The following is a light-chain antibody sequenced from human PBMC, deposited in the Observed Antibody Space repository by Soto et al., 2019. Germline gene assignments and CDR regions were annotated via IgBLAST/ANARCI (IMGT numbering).Light chain of an antibody. J-gene: IGLJ1*01. CDR3: WSYAGSRAPHL. V-gene: IGLV2-23*02. Sequence: QSALTQPASVSGSPGQSITVSCFGTSSDIEKYNLVSWYQQYPGKVPKLLISEVSKRPSGVSDRFSGSKSGNMASLTISGLQAEDEADYYCWSYAGSRAPHLFGTGTKLTVL. CDR1: SSDIEKYNL. CDR2: EVS.